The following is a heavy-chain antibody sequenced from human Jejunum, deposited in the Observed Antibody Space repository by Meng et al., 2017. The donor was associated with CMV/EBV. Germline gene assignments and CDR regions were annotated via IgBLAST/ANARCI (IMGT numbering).Heavy chain of an antibody. V-gene: IGHV4-59*01. CDR3: ARDRGKQGGFDF. D-gene: IGHD3-16*01. CDR1: GGSISSYL. Sequence: CTVSGGSISSYLWSWIRQPPGKGLEWIGHIYYTGRTNYNPSLKSRVIISSDTSKNQFSLKLSSVTAADTAVYYCARDRGKQGGFDFWGQGTLVTVSS. CDR2: IYYTGRT. J-gene: IGHJ4*02.